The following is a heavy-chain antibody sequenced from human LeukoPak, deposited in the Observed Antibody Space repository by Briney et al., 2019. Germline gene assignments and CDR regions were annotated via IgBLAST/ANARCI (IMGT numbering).Heavy chain of an antibody. Sequence: GGSLRLSCAASGFTFNRYDMHWVRQAPGKGLEWVTVVSNDGRNKYYADSVKGRFTISRDNSRNTLYLQMNSLRAEDTAVYYCAKTMEVAPSYDAFDIWGQGTMVTVST. CDR1: GFTFNRYD. CDR3: AKTMEVAPSYDAFDI. V-gene: IGHV3-30*18. CDR2: VSNDGRNK. J-gene: IGHJ3*02. D-gene: IGHD5-24*01.